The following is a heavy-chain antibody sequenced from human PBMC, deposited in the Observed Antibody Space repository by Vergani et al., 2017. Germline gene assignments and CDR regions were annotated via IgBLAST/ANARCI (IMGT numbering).Heavy chain of an antibody. CDR1: VFTFSSYG. V-gene: IGHV3-33*06. J-gene: IGHJ4*02. D-gene: IGHD3-10*01. Sequence: QVQLVESGGGVVQPGRSLRLSCAASVFTFSSYGMHCVRQAPGKGLECVAVIWYEGSNKYYADSVKGRFTISRDNSKNTLYLQMNSQGAEDPAVYYCAKELFRSAAQGPPPVDYWGQGTLVTVSS. CDR3: AKELFRSAAQGPPPVDY. CDR2: IWYEGSNK.